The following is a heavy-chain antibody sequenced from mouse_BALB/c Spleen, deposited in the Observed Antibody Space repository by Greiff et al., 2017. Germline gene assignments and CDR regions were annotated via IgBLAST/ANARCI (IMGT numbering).Heavy chain of an antibody. CDR2: ISSGGGST. J-gene: IGHJ2*01. CDR1: GFAFSSYD. Sequence: EVQVVESGGGLVKPGGSLKLSCAASGFAFSSYDMSWVRQTPEKRLEWVAYISSGGGSTYYPDTVKGRFTISRDNAKNTLYLQMSSLKSEDTAMYYCARHNPGNYFDYWGQGTTLTVSS. V-gene: IGHV5-12-1*01. CDR3: ARHNPGNYFDY.